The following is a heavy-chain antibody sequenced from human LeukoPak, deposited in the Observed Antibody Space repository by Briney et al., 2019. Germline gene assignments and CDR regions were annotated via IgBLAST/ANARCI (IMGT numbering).Heavy chain of an antibody. CDR1: GLTVTSSA. CDR2: IVVGSGNT. CDR3: ADSSSGYYGMDV. Sequence: PVKVSCKASGLTVTSSAVQWVRQSRGQRLKCIGWIVVGSGNTNYAQKFQERVTITSDMSTSTAYMELSSLRSEDTAVYYCADSSSGYYGMDVWGQGTTVTVSS. V-gene: IGHV1-58*01. J-gene: IGHJ6*02. D-gene: IGHD3-22*01.